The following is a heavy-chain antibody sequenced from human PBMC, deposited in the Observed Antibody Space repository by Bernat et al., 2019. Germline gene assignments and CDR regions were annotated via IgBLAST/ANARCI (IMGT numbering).Heavy chain of an antibody. D-gene: IGHD3-9*01. V-gene: IGHV1-69*02. CDR2: IIPILGIA. CDR3: ARVGRDYAILTGLDY. Sequence: QVQLVQSGAEVKKPGSSVKVSCKASGGTFSSYTISWVRQAPGQGLEWMGRIIPILGIANYAQKFQGRVTITADKSTSTAYMELSSLRSEDTAVYYCARVGRDYAILTGLDYWGQGTLVTVSS. J-gene: IGHJ4*02. CDR1: GGTFSSYT.